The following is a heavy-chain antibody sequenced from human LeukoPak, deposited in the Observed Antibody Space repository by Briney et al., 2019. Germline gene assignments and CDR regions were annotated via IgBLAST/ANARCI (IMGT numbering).Heavy chain of an antibody. CDR2: ISGSGGST. Sequence: GGSLRLSCAASGFTFSSYAMSWVRQAPGKGLEWVSAISGSGGSTYYADSVKGRFTISRDNSKNTLYLQMNSLRAEDTAVYYCARERDRSGYYEEGAFDIWGQGTMVTVSS. CDR3: ARERDRSGYYEEGAFDI. D-gene: IGHD3-22*01. CDR1: GFTFSSYA. V-gene: IGHV3-23*01. J-gene: IGHJ3*02.